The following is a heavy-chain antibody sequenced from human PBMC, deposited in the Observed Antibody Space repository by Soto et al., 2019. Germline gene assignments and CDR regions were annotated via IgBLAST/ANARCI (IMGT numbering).Heavy chain of an antibody. V-gene: IGHV3-23*01. CDR3: AKATGGSYYPHYYGMDV. D-gene: IGHD1-26*01. J-gene: IGHJ6*02. CDR1: GFTFSSYA. CDR2: ISGSGGST. Sequence: GGSLRLSCAASGFTFSSYAMSWVRQAPGKGLEWVSAISGSGGSTYYADSVKGRFTISRDNSKNTLYLQMNSLRAEDTAVYYCAKATGGSYYPHYYGMDVWGQGTTVTVSS.